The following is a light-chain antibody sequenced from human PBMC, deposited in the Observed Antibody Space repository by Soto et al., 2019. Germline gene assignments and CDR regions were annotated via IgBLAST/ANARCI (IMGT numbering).Light chain of an antibody. V-gene: IGKV1-13*02. CDR3: QQFHAYPLT. CDR2: DAS. CDR1: QDISTS. J-gene: IGKJ4*01. Sequence: QLTQSPSSLSASVGDRVTIPCRASQDISTSLAWYQQKPGKPPKLLIYDASTLESGVPSRFSGRGSGTDFTLTISSLQPEDFATYFCQQFHAYPLTFGGGTRVDIK.